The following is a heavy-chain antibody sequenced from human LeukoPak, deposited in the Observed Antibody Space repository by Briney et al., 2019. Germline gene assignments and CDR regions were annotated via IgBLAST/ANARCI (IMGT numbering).Heavy chain of an antibody. CDR1: GGSISSYY. Sequence: SETLSLTCTVSGGSISSYYWSWIRQPPGKGLEWIGYIFYSGSTDYNPSLKSRVTISVDTSKNQFSLKLSSVTAADTAVYYCARHAGGYTYFDYWGQGTPVTVSS. V-gene: IGHV4-59*08. CDR2: IFYSGST. D-gene: IGHD5-12*01. J-gene: IGHJ4*02. CDR3: ARHAGGYTYFDY.